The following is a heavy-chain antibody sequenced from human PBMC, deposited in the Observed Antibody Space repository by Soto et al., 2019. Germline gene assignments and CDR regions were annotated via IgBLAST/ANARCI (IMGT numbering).Heavy chain of an antibody. CDR1: GFTFSSYS. D-gene: IGHD3-22*01. CDR3: ARDNYYDSSGYYFGPPDY. Sequence: GGSLRLSCAASGFTFSSYSMNWVRQAPGKGLEWVSYISSSSSTIYYADSVKGRFTISRDNAKNSLYLQMNSLRDEDAAVYYCARDNYYDSSGYYFGPPDYWGQGTLVTVSS. V-gene: IGHV3-48*02. J-gene: IGHJ4*02. CDR2: ISSSSSTI.